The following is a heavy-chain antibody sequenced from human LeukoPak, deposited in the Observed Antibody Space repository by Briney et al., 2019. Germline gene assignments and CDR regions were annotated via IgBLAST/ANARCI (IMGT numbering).Heavy chain of an antibody. J-gene: IGHJ5*02. D-gene: IGHD1-26*01. Sequence: ASVKVSCKASGYTFTGYYMHWVRQAPGQGLEWMGWINPNSGGTNYAQKFQGRVTMTRDTSISTAYMELSSLRSEDTAVYYCARVAGELLHPENWFDPWGQGTLVTVSS. CDR3: ARVAGELLHPENWFDP. V-gene: IGHV1-2*02. CDR1: GYTFTGYY. CDR2: INPNSGGT.